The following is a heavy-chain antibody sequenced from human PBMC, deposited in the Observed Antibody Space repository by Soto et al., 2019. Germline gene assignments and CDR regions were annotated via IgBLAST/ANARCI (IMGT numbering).Heavy chain of an antibody. J-gene: IGHJ4*02. D-gene: IGHD2-2*01. V-gene: IGHV3-7*01. Sequence: PGGSLRLSCAASGFSFSSYWMSWVRQAPGKGLEWVANIKQDGSEKYYVDSVKGRFTISRDNAKNSLYLQMNSLRAEDTAVYYCASMGAIVVIPAATIDYWGQGTLVTVSS. CDR1: GFSFSSYW. CDR3: ASMGAIVVIPAATIDY. CDR2: IKQDGSEK.